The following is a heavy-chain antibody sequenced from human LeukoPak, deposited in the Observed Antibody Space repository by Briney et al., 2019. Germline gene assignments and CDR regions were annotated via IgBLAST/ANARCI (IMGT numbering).Heavy chain of an antibody. CDR3: WGYYYYGSGCYAFEV. Sequence: PGGSLRLSCAASGFTFSSYAMAWVRQAPGKGLEWVSTISGGPCTTYYAASVKGRLTISRDNFRDMAYLQMNSLRAEDPAVYSYWGYYYYGSGCYAFEVWGQGTMVTVSS. CDR1: GFTFSSYA. CDR2: ISGGPCTT. V-gene: IGHV3-23*01. D-gene: IGHD3-10*01. J-gene: IGHJ3*01.